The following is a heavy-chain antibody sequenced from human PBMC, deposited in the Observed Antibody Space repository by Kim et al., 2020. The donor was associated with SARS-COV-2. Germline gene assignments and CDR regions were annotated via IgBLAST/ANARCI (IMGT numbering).Heavy chain of an antibody. CDR2: ISYDGSNK. J-gene: IGHJ3*02. V-gene: IGHV3-30*04. Sequence: GGSLRLSCAASGFTFSSYAMHWVRQAPGKGLEWVAVISYDGSNKYYADSVKGRFTISRDNSKNTLYLQMNSLRAEDTAVYYCASGGPYDYVWGRIPQMLFDIWGQGTMVTVSS. D-gene: IGHD3-16*01. CDR1: GFTFSSYA. CDR3: ASGGPYDYVWGRIPQMLFDI.